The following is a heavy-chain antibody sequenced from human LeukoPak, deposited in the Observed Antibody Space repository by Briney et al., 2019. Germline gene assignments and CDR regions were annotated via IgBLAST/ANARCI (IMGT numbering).Heavy chain of an antibody. CDR1: GYMFTGFF. V-gene: IGHV1-2*02. CDR3: ASLLWFGDFDY. D-gene: IGHD3-10*01. Sequence: ASVKVSCKTSGYMFTGFFIHWVRQAPGQGLEWMGSVSPNNGGTRYAQRFQGRVNMTSDTSTRTAYMQLSGPRFDDTAVYYCASLLWFGDFDYWGPGTPVTVSS. J-gene: IGHJ4*02. CDR2: VSPNNGGT.